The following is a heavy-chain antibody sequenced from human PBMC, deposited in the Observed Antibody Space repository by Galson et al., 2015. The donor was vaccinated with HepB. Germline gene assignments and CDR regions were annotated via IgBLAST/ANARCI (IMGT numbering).Heavy chain of an antibody. Sequence: SLRLSCAASGFTFSSYSMNWVRQAPGKGLEWVSSISSSSSYIYYADSVKGRFTISRDNAKNSLYLQMNSLRAEDTAVYYCAREKSSGWYGTADYWGQGTLVTVSS. CDR2: ISSSSSYI. D-gene: IGHD6-19*01. J-gene: IGHJ4*02. V-gene: IGHV3-21*01. CDR1: GFTFSSYS. CDR3: AREKSSGWYGTADY.